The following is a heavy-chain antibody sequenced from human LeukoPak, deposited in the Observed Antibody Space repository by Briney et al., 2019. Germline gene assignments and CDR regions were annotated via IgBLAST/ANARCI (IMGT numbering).Heavy chain of an antibody. J-gene: IGHJ4*02. CDR3: ARLADCSSSSCRSFDY. CDR2: INPNSGFT. CDR1: GYPFTGYY. V-gene: IGHV1-2*02. Sequence: ASVKVSCKASGYPFTGYYLHWVRQAPGQGLEWIGWINPNSGFTNYAQKFQGRVTMTRDTSISTAYMELSRLRSDDTAVYYCARLADCSSSSCRSFDYWGQGTLVTVSS. D-gene: IGHD2-2*01.